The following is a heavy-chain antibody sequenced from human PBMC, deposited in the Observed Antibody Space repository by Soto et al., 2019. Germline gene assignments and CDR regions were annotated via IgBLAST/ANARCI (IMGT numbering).Heavy chain of an antibody. CDR1: GYTFTTYA. CDR2: INAGNGNT. V-gene: IGHV1-3*01. CDR3: AKQTGSGSYYNVGSGGHFDY. J-gene: IGHJ4*02. D-gene: IGHD3-10*01. Sequence: ASVKVSCKASGYTFTTYAMHWVRQAPGQRFEWMGWINAGNGNTKYSQKFQGRFTISRDNSKNTLYLEMTSLRPEDTAVYYCAKQTGSGSYYNVGSGGHFDYWGQGTLVTVSS.